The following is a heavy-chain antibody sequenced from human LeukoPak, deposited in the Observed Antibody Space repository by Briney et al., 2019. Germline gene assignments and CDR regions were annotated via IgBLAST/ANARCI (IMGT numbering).Heavy chain of an antibody. CDR2: IYYSGST. Sequence: PSETLSLTCTVSGGSISSSSYYWGWIRQPPGKGLEWIGSIYYSGSTYYNPSLKSRVTISVDTSKNQFSLKLSSVTAADTAVYYCARDEGDSSGYDAFDIWGQGTMVTVSS. CDR3: ARDEGDSSGYDAFDI. CDR1: GGSISSSSYY. D-gene: IGHD3-22*01. V-gene: IGHV4-39*07. J-gene: IGHJ3*02.